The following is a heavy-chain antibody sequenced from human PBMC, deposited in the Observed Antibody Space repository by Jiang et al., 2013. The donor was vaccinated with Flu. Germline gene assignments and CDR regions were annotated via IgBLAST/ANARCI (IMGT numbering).Heavy chain of an antibody. D-gene: IGHD2-2*02. J-gene: IGHJ4*02. CDR2: SGSGGST. Sequence: SGSGGSTYYADSVKGRFTISRDNSKNTLYLQMNSLRAEDTAVYYCAKDGTHCSSTSCYTLVDYWSQGTLVTVSS. V-gene: IGHV3-23*01. CDR3: AKDGTHCSSTSCYTLVDY.